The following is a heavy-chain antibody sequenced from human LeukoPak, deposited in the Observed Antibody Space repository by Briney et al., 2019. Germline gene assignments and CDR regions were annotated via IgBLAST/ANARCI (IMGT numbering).Heavy chain of an antibody. D-gene: IGHD5-12*01. J-gene: IGHJ4*02. CDR1: GYTFTSYG. Sequence: GASVKVSYKASGYTFTSYGISWVRQAPGRGLEWMGWISAYNGNTNYAQKLQGRVTMTTDTSTSTAYMELRSLRSDDTAVYYCARGERKKVATILFDYWGQGTLVTVSS. V-gene: IGHV1-18*04. CDR2: ISAYNGNT. CDR3: ARGERKKVATILFDY.